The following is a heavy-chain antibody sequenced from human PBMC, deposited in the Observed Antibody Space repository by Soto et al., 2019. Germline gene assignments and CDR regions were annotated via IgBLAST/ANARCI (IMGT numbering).Heavy chain of an antibody. Sequence: SETLSLTCTVSGGSISSGDYYWSWIRQPPGKGLEWIGYIYYSGSTYYNPSLKSRVTISVDTSKNQFSLKLSSVTAADTAVYYCAREVEWLRSYYFDYWGQGTLVTVPS. D-gene: IGHD5-12*01. CDR2: IYYSGST. CDR3: AREVEWLRSYYFDY. J-gene: IGHJ4*02. CDR1: GGSISSGDYY. V-gene: IGHV4-30-4*01.